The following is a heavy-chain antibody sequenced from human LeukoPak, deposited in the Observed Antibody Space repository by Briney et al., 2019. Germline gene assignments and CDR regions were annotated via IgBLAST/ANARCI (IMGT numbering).Heavy chain of an antibody. CDR3: TRRGNYYDSSGYYYWEDD. D-gene: IGHD3-22*01. V-gene: IGHV3-73*01. CDR2: LRSKANSYAT. CDR1: GFTFSGSA. J-gene: IGHJ4*02. Sequence: GGSLRLSCAASGFTFSGSAMHWVRQASGKGLEWVGRLRSKANSYATAYAASVKGRFTISRDDTKNTAYLQMNSLKTEDTAVYYCTRRGNYYDSSGYYYWEDDWGQGTLVTVSS.